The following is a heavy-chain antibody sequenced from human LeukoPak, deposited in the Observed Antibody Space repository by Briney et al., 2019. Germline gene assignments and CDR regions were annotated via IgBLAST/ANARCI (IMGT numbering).Heavy chain of an antibody. Sequence: KASETLSLTCAVYGGSFSGYYWSWIRQPPGKGLEWIGEINHSGSTNYNPSLKSRVTISVDTSKNQFSLKLSSVPAADTAVYYCGRGARTPSGYGSRTAGRANWFDPWGQGTLVTVSS. CDR2: INHSGST. V-gene: IGHV4-34*01. CDR1: GGSFSGYY. J-gene: IGHJ5*02. CDR3: GRGARTPSGYGSRTAGRANWFDP. D-gene: IGHD5-12*01.